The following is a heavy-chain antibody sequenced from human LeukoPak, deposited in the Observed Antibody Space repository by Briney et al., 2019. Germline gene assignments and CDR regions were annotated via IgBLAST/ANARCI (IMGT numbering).Heavy chain of an antibody. CDR2: INHSGST. CDR1: GGSFSGYY. V-gene: IGHV4-34*01. D-gene: IGHD6-13*01. Sequence: PSETLSLTCAVYGGSFSGYYWSWIRQPPGKGLEWIGEINHSGSTNYNPSLKSRVTISVDTSKNQFSLKLSSVTAADTAVYYCARDGRGYSSSWNDYWGQGTLVTVSS. J-gene: IGHJ4*02. CDR3: ARDGRGYSSSWNDY.